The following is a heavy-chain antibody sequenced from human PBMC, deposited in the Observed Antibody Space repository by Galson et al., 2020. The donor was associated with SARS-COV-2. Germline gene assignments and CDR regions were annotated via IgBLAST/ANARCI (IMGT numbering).Heavy chain of an antibody. D-gene: IGHD1-26*01. CDR1: SDSISSYY. V-gene: IGHV4-4*07. CDR3: SRASGARLHYFFDD. J-gene: IGHJ4*02. Sequence: SETLSLTCIVSSDSISSYYWSWIRQPAGKGLEWIGRIYTFGNTNYNPSLKSRVTMSIDTSKNQFSLKLSSVTAADTAVYYCSRASGARLHYFFDDWGQGTLVTVSA. CDR2: IYTFGNT.